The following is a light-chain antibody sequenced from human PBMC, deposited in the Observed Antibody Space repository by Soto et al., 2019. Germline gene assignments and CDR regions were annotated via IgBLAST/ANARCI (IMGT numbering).Light chain of an antibody. J-gene: IGLJ2*01. Sequence: QSVLTQSPSASASLGASVKLTCTLSSGHSNYAIAWHQQQSEKGPRYLMKLNSDGSHSKGDGIPDRFSGSSSGAERYLTIARLQSEDEADDYCQTWGSGIVVFGGGTKVTVL. CDR3: QTWGSGIVV. CDR1: SGHSNYA. CDR2: LNSDGSH. V-gene: IGLV4-69*01.